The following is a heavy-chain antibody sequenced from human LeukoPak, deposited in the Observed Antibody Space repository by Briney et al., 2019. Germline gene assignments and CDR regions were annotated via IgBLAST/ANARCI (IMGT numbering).Heavy chain of an antibody. CDR2: IIPILGIA. CDR3: ARDLVAATGGD. CDR1: GGTFSSYT. J-gene: IGHJ4*02. D-gene: IGHD2-15*01. V-gene: IGHV1-69*04. Sequence: ASVKVSCKASGGTFSSYTISWVRQAPGQGLEWMGRIIPILGIANYAQKFQGRVTITADKSTGTAYMELSSLRSEDTAVYYCARDLVAATGGDWGQGTLVTVSS.